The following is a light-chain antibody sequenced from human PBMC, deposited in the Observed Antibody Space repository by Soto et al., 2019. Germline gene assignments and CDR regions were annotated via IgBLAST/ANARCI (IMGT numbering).Light chain of an antibody. Sequence: QSVLTQPPSASGTPGQRVTISCSGSSSNIESNTVNWYQQLPGTAPKLLIYSNNQRPSGVPDRFSGSKSGTSASLAISGLQSEDETDYYCATWDDSLDACVFGGGTKLTVL. CDR2: SNN. CDR1: SSNIESNT. V-gene: IGLV1-44*01. J-gene: IGLJ3*02. CDR3: ATWDDSLDACV.